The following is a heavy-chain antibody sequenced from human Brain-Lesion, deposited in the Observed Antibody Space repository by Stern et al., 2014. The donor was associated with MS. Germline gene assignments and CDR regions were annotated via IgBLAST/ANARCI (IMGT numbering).Heavy chain of an antibody. V-gene: IGHV5-51*03. CDR3: ARSPATPSGYDRFDY. D-gene: IGHD5-12*01. CDR2: IFPRDSNT. J-gene: IGHJ4*02. CDR1: GYLFDDYW. Sequence: EVQLVESGAEVKKPGESLKISCEASGYLFDDYWIGWVRQMSGRGLELVAIIFPRDSNTRYSPSVQGQVTISADKYISTAYLQWSGLKASDPAMYYCARSPATPSGYDRFDYWGQGALVTVSS.